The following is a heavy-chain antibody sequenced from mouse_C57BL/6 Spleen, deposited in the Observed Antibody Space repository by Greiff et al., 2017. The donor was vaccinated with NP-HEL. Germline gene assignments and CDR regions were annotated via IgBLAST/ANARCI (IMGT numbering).Heavy chain of an antibody. J-gene: IGHJ2*01. CDR3: ARRTYYYGSEDYFDY. CDR1: GYTFTGYW. CDR2: ILPGSGST. D-gene: IGHD1-1*01. Sequence: VQLQQSGAELMKPGASVKLSCKATGYTFTGYWIEWVKQRPGHGLEWIGEILPGSGSTNYNEKFKGKATFTAATSSNTAYMQLSSLTTEDSAIYYCARRTYYYGSEDYFDYWGQGTTLTVSS. V-gene: IGHV1-9*01.